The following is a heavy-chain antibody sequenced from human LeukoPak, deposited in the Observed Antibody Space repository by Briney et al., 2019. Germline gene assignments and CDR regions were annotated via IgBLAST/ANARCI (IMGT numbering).Heavy chain of an antibody. CDR2: INPSGGST. D-gene: IGHD2-2*01. J-gene: IGHJ6*02. CDR3: AREIGSSTSYDYYYGMDV. V-gene: IGHV1-46*01. CDR1: GYTFTSYY. Sequence: ASVKVSCKASGYTFTSYYMHWVRQAPGQGHEWMGIINPSGGSTSYAQKFQGRVTMTRDTSTSTVYMELSSLRSEDTAVYYCAREIGSSTSYDYYYGMDVWGQGTTVTVSS.